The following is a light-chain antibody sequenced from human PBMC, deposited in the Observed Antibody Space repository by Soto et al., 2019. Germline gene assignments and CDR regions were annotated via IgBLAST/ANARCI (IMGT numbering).Light chain of an antibody. CDR3: SSYAGTFNWV. V-gene: IGLV2-8*01. Sequence: QSALTQPPSAAGSPGQSVTISCTGTSSDVGGYNYVSWYQQHPGKAPKLMIYEVTKRPPGAPDRFSGSKSGTTASLTVSGLQAEDEAVYYCSSYAGTFNWVFGGGTKLTVL. CDR1: SSDVGGYNY. J-gene: IGLJ3*02. CDR2: EVT.